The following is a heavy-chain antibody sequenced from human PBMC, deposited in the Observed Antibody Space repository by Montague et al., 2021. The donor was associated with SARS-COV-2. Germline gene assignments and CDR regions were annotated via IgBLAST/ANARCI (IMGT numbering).Heavy chain of an antibody. CDR2: IYNGGTT. V-gene: IGHV4-39*01. CDR3: ATRTRYPQNDFGF. CDR1: GDSIRNSDYS. J-gene: IGHJ4*02. Sequence: SETLSLTCTVSGDSIRNSDYSWGWVRQPPGKGLEWIGNIYNGGTTFYNPSPKSRVTIFVDTSKNQLSLKLSSVTAADTAVYYCATRTRYPQNDFGFWGQGTLVTVSS. D-gene: IGHD2-15*01.